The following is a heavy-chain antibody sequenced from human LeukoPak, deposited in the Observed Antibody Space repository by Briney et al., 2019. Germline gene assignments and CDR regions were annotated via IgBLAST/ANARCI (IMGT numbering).Heavy chain of an antibody. Sequence: ASVTVSCKASGYTFINYGITWVRQAPGLGLEWMGWISGYNDNTNYAQNLQGRVTMSADTSTNTTYMELRGLRFDDTAVYYCARGGVSSAYVDYWGQGTLVSVSS. J-gene: IGHJ4*02. CDR3: ARGGVSSAYVDY. V-gene: IGHV1-18*04. CDR2: ISGYNDNT. D-gene: IGHD3-22*01. CDR1: GYTFINYG.